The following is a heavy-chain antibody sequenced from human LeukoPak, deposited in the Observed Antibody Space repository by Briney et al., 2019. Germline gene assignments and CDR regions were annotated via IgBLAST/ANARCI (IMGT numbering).Heavy chain of an antibody. Sequence: GGSLRLSCAASGFTFSSSWMSWVRQAPGRGLEWVANIKQDGSEKNYVDSVKGRFTISRDNAKNSMYLQMNSLRADDTAEYYCARDRGYNAFDIWGQGTMVTVSS. CDR3: ARDRGYNAFDI. V-gene: IGHV3-7*01. CDR2: IKQDGSEK. J-gene: IGHJ3*02. D-gene: IGHD5-18*01. CDR1: GFTFSSSW.